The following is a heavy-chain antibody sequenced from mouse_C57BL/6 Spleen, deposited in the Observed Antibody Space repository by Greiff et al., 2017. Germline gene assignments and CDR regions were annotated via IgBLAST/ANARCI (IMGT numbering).Heavy chain of an antibody. V-gene: IGHV1-82*01. CDR1: GYAFSSSW. CDR3: ARKGYYGPFDY. CDR2: IYPGDGDT. D-gene: IGHD1-1*01. J-gene: IGHJ2*01. Sequence: QVQLKQSGPELVKPGASVKISCKASGYAFSSSWMNWVKQRPGKGLEWIGRIYPGDGDTNYNGKFKGKATLTADKSSSTAYMQLSSLTSEDSAVYFCARKGYYGPFDYWGQGTTLTVSS.